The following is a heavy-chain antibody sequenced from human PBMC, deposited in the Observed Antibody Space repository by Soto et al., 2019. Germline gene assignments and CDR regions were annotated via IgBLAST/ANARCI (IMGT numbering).Heavy chain of an antibody. V-gene: IGHV4-59*01. CDR1: GDSISRSY. Sequence: PXATLSLTFTVSGDSISRSYGSWIRQSPGKGLEWIGHIYDSGDTDYNPSLKSRVTISVDTSKNQFSLKLRSVTAADTAIYYCARVSRHVVPADYNWFDPWGPGTLVTSPQ. CDR2: IYDSGDT. CDR3: ARVSRHVVPADYNWFDP. J-gene: IGHJ5*02. D-gene: IGHD2-2*01.